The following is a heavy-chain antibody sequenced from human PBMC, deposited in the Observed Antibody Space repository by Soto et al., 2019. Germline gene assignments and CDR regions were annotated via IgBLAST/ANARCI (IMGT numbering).Heavy chain of an antibody. D-gene: IGHD1-26*01. Sequence: GPLRLSGAASGFTYSSYPRSWVRQAPGKGLEWVSDISGSGNTTYYADSVKGRFTISRDNAKNTLYLQMNSLRAEDTAVYYCARDQVGATTENAFDIWGQGKMVTVS. V-gene: IGHV3-23*01. CDR3: ARDQVGATTENAFDI. CDR1: GFTYSSYP. CDR2: ISGSGNTT. J-gene: IGHJ3*02.